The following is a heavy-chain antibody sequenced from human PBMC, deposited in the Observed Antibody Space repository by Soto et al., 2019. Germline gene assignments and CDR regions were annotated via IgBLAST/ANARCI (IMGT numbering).Heavy chain of an antibody. V-gene: IGHV3-9*01. J-gene: IGHJ4*02. Sequence: GGSLRLSCAASGFTFDDYAMHWVRQAPGKGLEWVSGISWNSGSIGYADSVKGRFTISRDNAKNSLYLQMNSLRAEDTALYYCAKGFLGYDILTGSTFLDYWGQGTLVTVSS. CDR2: ISWNSGSI. CDR3: AKGFLGYDILTGSTFLDY. D-gene: IGHD3-9*01. CDR1: GFTFDDYA.